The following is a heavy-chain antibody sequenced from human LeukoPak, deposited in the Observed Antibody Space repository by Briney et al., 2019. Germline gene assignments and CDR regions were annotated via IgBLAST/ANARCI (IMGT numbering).Heavy chain of an antibody. J-gene: IGHJ3*02. Sequence: GGSLRLSCAASGFTFSNYWMSWVRQAPGKGLEWVANIKQVGSEKYYVDSVKGRFTISRDNVKNSLFLQMNSLRAEDTAVYYCGTAQGAIWGQGTMVTVSS. CDR1: GFTFSNYW. CDR2: IKQVGSEK. V-gene: IGHV3-7*01. CDR3: GTAQGAI.